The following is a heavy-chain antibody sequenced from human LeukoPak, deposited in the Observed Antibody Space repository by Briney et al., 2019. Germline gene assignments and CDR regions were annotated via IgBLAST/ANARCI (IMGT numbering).Heavy chain of an antibody. CDR1: GYTFTSYG. D-gene: IGHD6-19*01. CDR3: ARTRARYSSGWYYY. V-gene: IGHV1-18*04. J-gene: IGHJ4*02. CDR2: ISAYNGNT. Sequence: ASLKVSCKASGYTFTSYGISWVRQAPGQGLEWMGWISAYNGNTNYAQTLQGRVTMTTDTSTSTAYMELRSLRSDDTAVYYCARTRARYSSGWYYYWGQGTLVTVSS.